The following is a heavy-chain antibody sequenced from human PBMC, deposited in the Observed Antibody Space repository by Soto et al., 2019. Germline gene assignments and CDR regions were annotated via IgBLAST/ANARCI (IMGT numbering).Heavy chain of an antibody. J-gene: IGHJ4*02. CDR1: GFTFSSYG. D-gene: IGHD6-19*01. CDR3: AKDLAGIAVAGFDY. V-gene: IGHV3-30*18. CDR2: ISYDGSNK. Sequence: GGSLRLSCAASGFTFSSYGMHWVRQAPGKGLEWVAVISYDGSNKYYADSVKGRFTISRDNSKNTLYLQMNSLRAEDTAVYYCAKDLAGIAVAGFDYWGQGTLVTSPQ.